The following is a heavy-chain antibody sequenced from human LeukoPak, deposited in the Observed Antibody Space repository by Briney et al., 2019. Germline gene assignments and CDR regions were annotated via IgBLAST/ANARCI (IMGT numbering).Heavy chain of an antibody. CDR2: ICSSGSA. CDR1: GGSISNRNYH. D-gene: IGHD6-13*01. J-gene: IGHJ5*02. CDR3: ARKEGGQLVNTRRWFDP. V-gene: IGHV4-39*01. Sequence: SETLSLTCTVSGGSISNRNYHWGWIRQPPGKGLEWIGSICSSGSAYYNPSLKSRVTTSIDTSKNQFSLKLRSVTAADTAVYYCARKEGGQLVNTRRWFDPWGQGTLATVSS.